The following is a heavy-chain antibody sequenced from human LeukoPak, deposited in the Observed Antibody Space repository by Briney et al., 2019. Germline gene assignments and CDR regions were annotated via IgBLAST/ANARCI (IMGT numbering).Heavy chain of an antibody. D-gene: IGHD3-3*02. Sequence: SQTLSLTCTVSGGSISSGGYYWSWIRQHPGKGLEWIGYIYYSGSTYYNPSLKSRVTISVDTSKNQFSLKLSSVTAADTAVYYCARVISSAAYYYGMDVWGQGTTVTVSS. CDR1: GGSISSGGYY. V-gene: IGHV4-31*03. CDR2: IYYSGST. CDR3: ARVISSAAYYYGMDV. J-gene: IGHJ6*02.